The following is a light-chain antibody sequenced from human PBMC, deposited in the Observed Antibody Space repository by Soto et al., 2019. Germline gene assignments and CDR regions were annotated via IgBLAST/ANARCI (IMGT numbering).Light chain of an antibody. V-gene: IGKV3-11*01. CDR1: QSVSSY. CDR3: QQRSNWPLT. CDR2: DAS. Sequence: EIVLTQSPATLSLSPGERATLSCRASQSVSSYLAWYQQKPGQAPRLLIYDASNRATGIPARFSGSGSGTDLTPNNNSLKAEEFAVYYCQQRSNWPLTFGGGTKVEIK. J-gene: IGKJ4*01.